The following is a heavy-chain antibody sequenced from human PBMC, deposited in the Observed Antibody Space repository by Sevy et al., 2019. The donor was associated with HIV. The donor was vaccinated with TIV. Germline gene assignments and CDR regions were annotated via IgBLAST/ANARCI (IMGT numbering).Heavy chain of an antibody. V-gene: IGHV3-30*18. D-gene: IGHD6-6*01. Sequence: GGSLRLSCAASGFTFSSYGMHWVRQVPGKGLEWVAVISYDGSNKYYVDSVKGRFTISRDNSKNTLYLQMSSLRAEDTAVYFCAKDLEEYSSSSDYWGQGTLVTVSS. CDR3: AKDLEEYSSSSDY. J-gene: IGHJ4*02. CDR1: GFTFSSYG. CDR2: ISYDGSNK.